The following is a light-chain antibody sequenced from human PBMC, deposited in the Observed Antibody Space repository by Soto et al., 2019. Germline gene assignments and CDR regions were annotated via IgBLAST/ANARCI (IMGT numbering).Light chain of an antibody. V-gene: IGKV3-15*01. CDR3: QQYNNWPPT. CDR1: QSVSSN. J-gene: IGKJ4*01. CDR2: GAS. Sequence: EIVMTQSPATLSVSPGERATLSCRASQSVSSNLAWYQQKPGQAPRLLIYGASTRATGISARFSGSGSGTEFTLTISSLQSEDFAVYYCQQYNNWPPTFGGGTKVDI.